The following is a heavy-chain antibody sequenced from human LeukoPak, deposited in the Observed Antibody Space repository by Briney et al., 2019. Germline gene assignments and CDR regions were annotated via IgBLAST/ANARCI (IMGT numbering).Heavy chain of an antibody. CDR2: IYTSGAT. D-gene: IGHD4-17*01. CDR3: AREEGDYRGYSFDH. J-gene: IGHJ5*02. V-gene: IGHV4-4*07. Sequence: PSETLSLTCTVSGGSISSFYWSWIRQPAGKGLEWIGRIYTSGATNYNPSLKSRVTMSVETSKNQVSLKLTSVTAADTALYYCAREEGDYRGYSFDHWGQGILVTVSS. CDR1: GGSISSFY.